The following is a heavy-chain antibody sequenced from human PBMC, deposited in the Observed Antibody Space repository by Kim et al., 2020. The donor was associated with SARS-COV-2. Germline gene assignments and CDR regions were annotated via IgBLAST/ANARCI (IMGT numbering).Heavy chain of an antibody. CDR2: ISYDGRDK. V-gene: IGHV3-30*04. D-gene: IGHD2-15*01. CDR3: ARDKDRIAVYFLAY. Sequence: GGSLRLSCAASGFTFSSYAMHWVRQAPGKGLEWVAVISYDGRDKHHADSVKGRFTISRDNSKNTMYLQMSSLGGEDTAVYYCARDKDRIAVYFLAYWGQGTLVSVSS. CDR1: GFTFSSYA. J-gene: IGHJ4*02.